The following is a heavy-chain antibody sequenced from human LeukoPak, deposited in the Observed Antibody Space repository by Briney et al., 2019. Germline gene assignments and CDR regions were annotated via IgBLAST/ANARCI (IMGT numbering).Heavy chain of an antibody. Sequence: SETLSLTCTVSGYSISSGYYWGWIRQPPGKGLEWIGSIYHSGSTYYNPSLKSRVTISVDTSKNQFSLKLSSVTAADTAVYYCARDRVYSYGFDYWGQGTLVTVSS. J-gene: IGHJ4*02. V-gene: IGHV4-38-2*02. CDR2: IYHSGST. CDR3: ARDRVYSYGFDY. CDR1: GYSISSGYY. D-gene: IGHD5-18*01.